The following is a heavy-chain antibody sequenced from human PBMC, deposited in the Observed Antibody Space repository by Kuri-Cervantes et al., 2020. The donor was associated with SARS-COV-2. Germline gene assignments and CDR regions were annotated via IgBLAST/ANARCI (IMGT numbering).Heavy chain of an antibody. J-gene: IGHJ4*02. CDR1: GFTFSSYA. Sequence: GGSLRLSCAASGFTFSSYAMSWVRQAPGTGLEWAAVVSYNGTNKYYADSVKGRFTISRDNSRNIVYLQMNSLRPEDTALYYCTREAYDYNMGFDSWGQGTLVTVSS. V-gene: IGHV3-30-3*01. CDR3: TREAYDYNMGFDS. CDR2: VSYNGTNK. D-gene: IGHD4-11*01.